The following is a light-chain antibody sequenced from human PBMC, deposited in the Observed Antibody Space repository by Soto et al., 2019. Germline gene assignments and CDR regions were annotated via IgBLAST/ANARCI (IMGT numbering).Light chain of an antibody. CDR2: DVS. J-gene: IGLJ3*02. V-gene: IGLV2-11*01. CDR1: SSDVGGYNY. CDR3: CSYAGSYSWV. Sequence: QSALTQPRSVSGSPGQSVTISCTGTSSDVGGYNYLSWYQQHPGKAPKLMIYDVSKRPSGVPDRFSGSKSGNTASLTISGLQAEDEADYCCCSYAGSYSWVFGGGTKVTVL.